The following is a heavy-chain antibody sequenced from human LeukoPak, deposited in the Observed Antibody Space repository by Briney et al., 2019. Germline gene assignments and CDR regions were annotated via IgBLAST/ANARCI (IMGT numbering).Heavy chain of an antibody. CDR1: GYTFTGYY. CDR3: ARDRYYYGSGSPDY. Sequence: ASVKVSCKASGYTFTGYYMHWVRQAPGQGLEWMGWINPNSGGTNYAQEFQGRVTMTRDTSISTAYMELSRLRSDDTAVYYCARDRYYYGSGSPDYWGRGTLVTVSS. J-gene: IGHJ4*02. D-gene: IGHD3-10*01. V-gene: IGHV1-2*02. CDR2: INPNSGGT.